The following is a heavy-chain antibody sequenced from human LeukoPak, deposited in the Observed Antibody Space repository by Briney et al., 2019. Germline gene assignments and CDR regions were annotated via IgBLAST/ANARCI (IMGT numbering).Heavy chain of an antibody. CDR1: GGTFSSYA. CDR3: ARGSRYYYGSGSYL. J-gene: IGHJ4*02. CDR2: INPNSGGT. Sequence: ASVKVSCKASGGTFSSYAISWVRQAPGQGLEWMGRINPNSGGTNYAQKFQGRVTMTRDTSISTAYMELSRLRSDDTAVYYCARGSRYYYGSGSYLWGQGTLVTVSS. V-gene: IGHV1-2*06. D-gene: IGHD3-10*01.